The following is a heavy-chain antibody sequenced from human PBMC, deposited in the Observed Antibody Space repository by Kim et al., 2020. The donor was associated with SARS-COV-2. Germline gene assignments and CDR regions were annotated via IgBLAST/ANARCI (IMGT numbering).Heavy chain of an antibody. V-gene: IGHV3-11*01. J-gene: IGHJ6*04. Sequence: VLDRFTMSRDNAKNSLYLPMNSLRAEDTAVYYCARSPVAATSKSYGMDVWGEGTAVTVSS. D-gene: IGHD2-15*01. CDR3: ARSPVAATSKSYGMDV.